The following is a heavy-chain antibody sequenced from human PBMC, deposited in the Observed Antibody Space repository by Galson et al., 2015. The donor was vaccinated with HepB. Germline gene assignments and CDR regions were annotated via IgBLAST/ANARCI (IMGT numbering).Heavy chain of an antibody. J-gene: IGHJ4*02. CDR2: ISSSSSTI. D-gene: IGHD7-27*01. V-gene: IGHV3-48*01. CDR1: GFTFSSYS. CDR3: VRDNWGFDF. Sequence: SLRLSCAASGFTFSSYSMNWVRQAPGKGLEWVSYISSSSSTIYYADSVKGRFTISRDNAKNSLYLQMNSLTPEDTALYYCVRDNWGFDFWGQGTLVTVSS.